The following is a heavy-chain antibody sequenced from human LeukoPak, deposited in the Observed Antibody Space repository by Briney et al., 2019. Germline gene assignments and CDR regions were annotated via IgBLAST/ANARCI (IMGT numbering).Heavy chain of an antibody. D-gene: IGHD3-10*01. CDR2: INPSGST. CDR1: GGSFSGYY. CDR3: ARARGAPFDY. J-gene: IGHJ4*02. Sequence: SETLSLTCAVYGGSFSGYYWSWTRQPPGKGLEWIGEINPSGSTNYNPSLKSRVTMSVDMSKNQFSLKLNSVTAADTAVYYCARARGAPFDYWGQGTLVTVSS. V-gene: IGHV4-34*01.